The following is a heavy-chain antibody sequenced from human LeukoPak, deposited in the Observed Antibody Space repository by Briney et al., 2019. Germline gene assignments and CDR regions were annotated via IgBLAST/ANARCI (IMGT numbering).Heavy chain of an antibody. D-gene: IGHD3-3*01. J-gene: IGHJ6*02. V-gene: IGHV3-48*04. CDR1: GFTFSSYA. CDR3: ARETIFGVVITSPYYYYGMDV. Sequence: GGSLRPSCAASGFTFSSYAMSWVRQAPGKGLEWVSYISSSGSTIYYADSVKGRFTISRDNAKNSLYLQMNSLRAEDTAVYYCARETIFGVVITSPYYYYGMDVWGQGTTVTVSS. CDR2: ISSSGSTI.